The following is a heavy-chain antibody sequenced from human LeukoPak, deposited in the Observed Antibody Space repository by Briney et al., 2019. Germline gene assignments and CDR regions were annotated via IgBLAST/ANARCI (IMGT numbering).Heavy chain of an antibody. J-gene: IGHJ4*02. CDR2: ISSSSSYI. CDR3: ARGDRLGYCTNGVCYPTDY. CDR1: GFTFSDFS. V-gene: IGHV3-21*01. D-gene: IGHD2-8*01. Sequence: GGSLRLSCAASGFTFSDFSINWVRQAPGKGLEWVSSISSSSSYIYYADSVKGRFTISRDNAKNSLYLQMNSLRAEDTAVYYCARGDRLGYCTNGVCYPTDYWGQGTLVTVSS.